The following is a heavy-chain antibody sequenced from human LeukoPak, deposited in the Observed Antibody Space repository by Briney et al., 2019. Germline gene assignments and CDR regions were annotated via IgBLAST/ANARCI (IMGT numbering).Heavy chain of an antibody. J-gene: IGHJ4*02. V-gene: IGHV3-9*01. D-gene: IGHD3-22*01. Sequence: GGSLRLSCAASGFTFDDYAMHWVRQALGKGLEWVSGISWNSGSIGYADSVKGRFTISRDNAKNSLYLQMNSLRAEDTALYYCAKDRGTYYYDSSPFDYWGQGTLVTVSS. CDR1: GFTFDDYA. CDR2: ISWNSGSI. CDR3: AKDRGTYYYDSSPFDY.